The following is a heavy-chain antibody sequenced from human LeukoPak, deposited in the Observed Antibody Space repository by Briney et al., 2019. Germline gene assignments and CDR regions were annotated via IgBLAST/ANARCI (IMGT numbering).Heavy chain of an antibody. CDR2: INHSGST. J-gene: IGHJ4*02. V-gene: IGHV4-34*01. CDR3: ARVRKGFDH. Sequence: SETLSLTCAVYGGSFSDYYWSWIRQPPGKGLEWIGEINHSGSTNYNPSLKSRVTISVDTSKNQFSLKLSSMTAADTAVYYCARVRKGFDHWGQGTVVTVSS. CDR1: GGSFSDYY.